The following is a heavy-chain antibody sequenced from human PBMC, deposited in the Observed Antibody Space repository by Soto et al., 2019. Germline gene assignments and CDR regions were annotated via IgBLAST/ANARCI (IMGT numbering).Heavy chain of an antibody. CDR3: ASSDGRIAAAGSKHSDNLFDP. D-gene: IGHD6-13*01. J-gene: IGHJ5*02. Sequence: SQSLSLTCAISGDSVSSNSATWNWIRQSPSRGLELLGRTYYRSKWYNDYSVSVKSRITINPDTSKNQFSLQLNSVTPEDTAVYYCASSDGRIAAAGSKHSDNLFDPWGQGTLVTVSS. CDR2: TYYRSKWYN. V-gene: IGHV6-1*01. CDR1: GDSVSSNSAT.